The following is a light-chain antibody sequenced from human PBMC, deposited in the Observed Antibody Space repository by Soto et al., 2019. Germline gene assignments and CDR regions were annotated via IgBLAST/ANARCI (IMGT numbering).Light chain of an antibody. CDR3: QQYGRSWT. CDR1: QTVGSY. CDR2: DTS. J-gene: IGKJ1*01. Sequence: EIVLTQSPATLSLSPGERATPSCRASQTVGSYLAWFRQTPGQAPRLLIYDTSIRATGIPARFSGSGSGTEFTLTISRLEPEDFAVYYCQQYGRSWTLGQGTKVDI. V-gene: IGKV3-11*01.